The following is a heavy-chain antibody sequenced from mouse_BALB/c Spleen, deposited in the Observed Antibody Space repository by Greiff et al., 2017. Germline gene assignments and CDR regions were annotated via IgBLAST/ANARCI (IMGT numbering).Heavy chain of an antibody. CDR2: IDPANGNT. CDR1: GFNIKDTY. Sequence: VHVKQSGAELVKPGASVKLSCTASGFNIKDTYMHWVKQRPEQGLEWIGRIDPANGNTKYDPKFQGKATITADTSSNTAYLQLSSLTSEDTAVYYCARTMMDYYAMDYWGQGTSVTVSS. D-gene: IGHD2-3*01. V-gene: IGHV14-3*02. J-gene: IGHJ4*01. CDR3: ARTMMDYYAMDY.